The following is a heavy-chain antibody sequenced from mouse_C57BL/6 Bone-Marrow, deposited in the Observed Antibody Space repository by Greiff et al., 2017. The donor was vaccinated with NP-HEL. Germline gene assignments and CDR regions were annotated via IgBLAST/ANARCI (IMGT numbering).Heavy chain of an antibody. V-gene: IGHV7-1*01. CDR3: AREIYDGYSFYAMDD. D-gene: IGHD2-3*01. CDR1: GFTFSDFY. Sequence: EVKLVESGGGLVQSGRSLRLSCATSGFTFSDFYMEWVRQAPGKGLEWIAASRNKANDYTTEYSASVKGRFIVSRDTSQSILYLQMNALRAEDTAIYYCAREIYDGYSFYAMDDWGQGTSVTVSS. CDR2: SRNKANDYTT. J-gene: IGHJ4*01.